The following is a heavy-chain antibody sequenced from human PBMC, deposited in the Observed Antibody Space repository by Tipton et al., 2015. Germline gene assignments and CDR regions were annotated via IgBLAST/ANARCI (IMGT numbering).Heavy chain of an antibody. Sequence: TLSLTCAVSAYSISSDYYWGWIRQPPGKGLEWIGSISHSGNTYYNPALKGRVTMSRHTSKNQFSLKLTSVTAADTAVYYCACQDYDSLTRDYQTVDYWGRGTLVTVSS. CDR1: AYSISSDYY. D-gene: IGHD3-9*01. J-gene: IGHJ4*02. V-gene: IGHV4-38-2*01. CDR2: ISHSGNT. CDR3: ACQDYDSLTRDYQTVDY.